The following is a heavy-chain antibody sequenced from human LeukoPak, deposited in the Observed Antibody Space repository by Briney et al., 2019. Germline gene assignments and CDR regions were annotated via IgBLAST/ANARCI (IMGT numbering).Heavy chain of an antibody. J-gene: IGHJ4*02. CDR1: GFTFSDSW. CDR2: IHQDAGEK. CDR3: TTSKDHYSHH. Sequence: GVSLRLSCAASGFTFSDSWMTWVRQSPGKGLQWVASIHQDAGEKQYVDSVRGRFTISRDNAKNSLYLQMNSLRVEDTAMYYCTTSKDHYSHHWGQGTLVTVSS. V-gene: IGHV3-7*05.